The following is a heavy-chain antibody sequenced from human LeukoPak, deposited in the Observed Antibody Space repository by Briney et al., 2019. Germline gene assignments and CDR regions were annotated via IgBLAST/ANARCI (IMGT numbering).Heavy chain of an antibody. J-gene: IGHJ4*02. Sequence: GGSLRLSCAASGFTFSNAWMNWVRQAPGKGLEWVGRIKSKSDGGTTDHAAPVKGRFTISRDDSKNTLYLQMNSLKVEDTAVYYCTTDRVVLWFGEFEDYWGQGTLVTVSS. CDR1: GFTFSNAW. CDR3: TTDRVVLWFGEFEDY. V-gene: IGHV3-15*07. D-gene: IGHD3-10*01. CDR2: IKSKSDGGTT.